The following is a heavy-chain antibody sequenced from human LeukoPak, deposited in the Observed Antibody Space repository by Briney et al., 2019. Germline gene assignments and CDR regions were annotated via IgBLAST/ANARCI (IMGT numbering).Heavy chain of an antibody. CDR3: ATAGSSSWYNAFDI. Sequence: GGSLRLSCAASGFTFSSYAMSWVRQAPGKGLEWVANIKQDGSEKYYVDSVKGRYTISRDNAKNSLYLQMNSLRAEDTAVYYCATAGSSSWYNAFDIWGQGTMVTVFS. CDR2: IKQDGSEK. J-gene: IGHJ3*02. V-gene: IGHV3-7*01. CDR1: GFTFSSYA. D-gene: IGHD6-13*01.